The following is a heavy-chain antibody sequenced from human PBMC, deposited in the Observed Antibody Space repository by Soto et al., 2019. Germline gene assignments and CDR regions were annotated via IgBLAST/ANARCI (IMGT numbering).Heavy chain of an antibody. V-gene: IGHV4-34*02. CDR2: INHFGST. CDR1: GGSLSGYS. CDR3: ARAGAPDNSGSGTHQFGYGIDV. D-gene: IGHD3-10*01. J-gene: IGHJ6*02. Sequence: QVQLQQWGAGLLKPSETLSLTCAVEGGSLSGYSWSWIRQSPGKGLEWIGEINHFGSTSDNPSIKRRVTSIIDTSKRQFSLKLSSETAPDQAVYYCARAGAPDNSGSGTHQFGYGIDVWCQGTTVTVS.